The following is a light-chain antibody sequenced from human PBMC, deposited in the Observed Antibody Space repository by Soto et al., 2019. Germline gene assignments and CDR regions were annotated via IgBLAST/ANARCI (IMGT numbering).Light chain of an antibody. V-gene: IGKV1-5*03. CDR1: QSISSW. CDR3: QQYNSYST. CDR2: KAS. Sequence: DIQMTQSPSTLSASVGDRVTITCRASQSISSWLAWYQQKPGKAPKLLIYKASSLESGVPSRFSGSGSGTEFTLPISTLQPDDFDTYYCQQYNSYSTFGQGTKVEIK. J-gene: IGKJ1*01.